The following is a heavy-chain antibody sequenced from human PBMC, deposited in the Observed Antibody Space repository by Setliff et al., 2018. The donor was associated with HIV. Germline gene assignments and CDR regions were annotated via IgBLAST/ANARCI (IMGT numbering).Heavy chain of an antibody. CDR2: THYSGRT. J-gene: IGHJ4*02. V-gene: IGHV4-34*01. CDR3: AKANWGSCADY. CDR1: GGSLSGYY. D-gene: IGHD7-27*01. Sequence: SETLSLTCAVYGGSLSGYYWSWIRQSPGKGLEWIGETHYSGRTYYTPSLNSRVTISVDMSKNQFSLKLSSVTAADTAVYYCAKANWGSCADYWGQGTLVTVSS.